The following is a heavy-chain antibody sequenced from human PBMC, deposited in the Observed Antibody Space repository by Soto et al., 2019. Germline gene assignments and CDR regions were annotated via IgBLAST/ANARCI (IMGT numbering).Heavy chain of an antibody. Sequence: PGGSLRLSCVASGLTFDDYAIHLVRQTPGKGLEWVSGLTWNGEVLGYADSVKGRFTISRDNAKNSLYLEMNSLRPEDTALYYCVKDSESSGYLTHLDYWGQGTLVTVSS. CDR3: VKDSESSGYLTHLDY. J-gene: IGHJ4*02. V-gene: IGHV3-9*01. D-gene: IGHD3-22*01. CDR2: LTWNGEVL. CDR1: GLTFDDYA.